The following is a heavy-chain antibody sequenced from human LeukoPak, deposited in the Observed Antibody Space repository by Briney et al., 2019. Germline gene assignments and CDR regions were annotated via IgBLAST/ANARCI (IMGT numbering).Heavy chain of an antibody. CDR2: ISPLLGAS. J-gene: IGHJ4*02. Sequence: SVKVSFKASGGTFTDYVISWVRQAPGQGLNWMGGISPLLGASKHTQNFHDRVTITADESTTTAYIELSDLRSADTAVYYCATYDVLTGFECWGQGTLVTVSS. D-gene: IGHD3-9*01. CDR3: ATYDVLTGFEC. CDR1: GGTFTDYV. V-gene: IGHV1-69*01.